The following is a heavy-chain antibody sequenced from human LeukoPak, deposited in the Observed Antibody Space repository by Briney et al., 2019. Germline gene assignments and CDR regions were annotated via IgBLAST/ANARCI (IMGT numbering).Heavy chain of an antibody. CDR1: EFTFNNYA. V-gene: IGHV3-23*01. D-gene: IGHD3-3*01. Sequence: SGGSLRLSCVASEFTFNNYAMNWVRQAPGKGLEWVAAISGGAHSTYHADSVRGRFTISRDNSKNTLYFQMNSLRVDDTAVYHCAKGLSASGRFNAFDIWGQGTMVTVSS. CDR2: ISGGAHST. J-gene: IGHJ3*02. CDR3: AKGLSASGRFNAFDI.